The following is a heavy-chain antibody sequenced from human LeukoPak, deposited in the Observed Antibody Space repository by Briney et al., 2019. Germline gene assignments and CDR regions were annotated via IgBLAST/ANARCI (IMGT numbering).Heavy chain of an antibody. V-gene: IGHV3-30*03. D-gene: IGHD2-2*01. J-gene: IGHJ4*02. Sequence: PGGSLRLSCAASGFTFSSYAMSWVRQAPGKGLEWVAVISYDGSNKYYADSVKGRFTISRDNSKNTLYLQMNSLRAEDTAVYYCAIPSRVDYWGQGTLVTVSS. CDR1: GFTFSSYA. CDR3: AIPSRVDY. CDR2: ISYDGSNK.